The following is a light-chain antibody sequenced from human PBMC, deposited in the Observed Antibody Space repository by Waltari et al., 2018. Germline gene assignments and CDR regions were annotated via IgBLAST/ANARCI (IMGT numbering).Light chain of an antibody. CDR3: QQYANTPRT. CDR2: WAS. CDR1: QSVLYSPNNKNY. Sequence: DIVMTQSPDSLAVSLGERATVNCKSSQSVLYSPNNKNYLAWYQQKPGQPPKLLIYWASTRESGVPDRFSGSGSVTDFTLTISSLQAEDVAVYYCQQYANTPRTFGQGTTVEIK. J-gene: IGKJ1*01. V-gene: IGKV4-1*01.